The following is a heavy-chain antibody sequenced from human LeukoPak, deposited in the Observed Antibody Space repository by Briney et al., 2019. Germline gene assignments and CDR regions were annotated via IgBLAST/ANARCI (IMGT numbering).Heavy chain of an antibody. J-gene: IGHJ4*02. CDR3: ARAPYFGVFDY. Sequence: XAPGQGRXXXGGIIPIFGTANYAQKFQGRVTITADESTSTAYMELSSLRSEDTAVYYCARAPYFGVFDYWGQGTLVTVSS. CDR2: IIPIFGTA. V-gene: IGHV1-69*01. D-gene: IGHD3-10*01.